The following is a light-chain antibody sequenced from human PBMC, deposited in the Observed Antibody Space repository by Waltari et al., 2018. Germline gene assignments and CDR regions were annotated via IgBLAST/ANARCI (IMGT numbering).Light chain of an antibody. Sequence: IVLTQSPGTLSLSPGERATLSCRARQSVSSSYLARYQPKPGQAPRLLIYGAASRATGIPDRFSGSGSGTDFTLTISRLEPEDFAVYYCQQYGSSPRTFGEGTKVEIK. V-gene: IGKV3-20*01. CDR1: QSVSSSY. CDR2: GAA. CDR3: QQYGSSPRT. J-gene: IGKJ1*01.